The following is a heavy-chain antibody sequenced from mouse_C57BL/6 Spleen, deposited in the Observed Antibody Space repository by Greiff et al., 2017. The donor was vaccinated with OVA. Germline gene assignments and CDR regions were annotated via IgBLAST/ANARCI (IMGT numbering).Heavy chain of an antibody. J-gene: IGHJ4*01. Sequence: QVQLQQSGAELVRPGASVKLSCKASGYTFTDYYINWVKQRPGQGLEWIARIYPGSGNTYYNEKFKGKATLTAEKSSSTAYMQLSSLTSEDSAVYFCARETTVVARLYYYAMDYWGQGTSVTVSS. CDR1: GYTFTDYY. V-gene: IGHV1-76*01. CDR2: IYPGSGNT. CDR3: ARETTVVARLYYYAMDY. D-gene: IGHD1-1*01.